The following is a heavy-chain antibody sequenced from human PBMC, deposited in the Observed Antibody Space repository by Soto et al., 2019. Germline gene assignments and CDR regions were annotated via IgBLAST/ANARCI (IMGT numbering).Heavy chain of an antibody. CDR2: IWYDGSNK. J-gene: IGHJ6*02. Sequence: QTGGSLRLSCAASGFTFSSYGMRWVRQAPGKGLEWVAVIWYDGSNKYYADSVKGRFTISRDNSKNTLYLQMNSLRAEDTAVYYCARDKGSNYSPSNGMDVWGQGTTVTVSS. D-gene: IGHD4-4*01. V-gene: IGHV3-33*01. CDR1: GFTFSSYG. CDR3: ARDKGSNYSPSNGMDV.